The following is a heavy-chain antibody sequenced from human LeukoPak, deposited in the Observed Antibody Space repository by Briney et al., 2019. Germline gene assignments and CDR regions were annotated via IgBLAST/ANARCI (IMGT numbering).Heavy chain of an antibody. CDR1: GFTVSSNH. Sequence: GGSLRLSCAASGFTVSSNHMSWVRQAPGQGLEWVSVIYIGGTIYYADSVKGRFTISRDNSQNTVYLEMHSLRAEDTAVYYCARDGENYYCDYWGQGTLVTVST. CDR2: IYIGGTI. CDR3: ARDGENYYCDY. D-gene: IGHD7-27*01. J-gene: IGHJ4*02. V-gene: IGHV3-66*01.